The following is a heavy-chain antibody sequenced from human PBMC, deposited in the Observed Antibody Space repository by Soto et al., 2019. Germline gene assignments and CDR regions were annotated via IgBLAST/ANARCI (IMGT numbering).Heavy chain of an antibody. D-gene: IGHD1-26*01. CDR1: GFSLSDAAMG. CDR2: IFSNGEK. Sequence: QVTLKESGPVLVKPTETLTLTCTVSGFSLSDAAMGVTWIRQPPGEALEWLAHIFSNGEKSYITSLKSRLTISKDSSKSQVVLTMTNMDPVDTATYYCARIKCFRHSGSPHDAFDTWGQGTMVTVSS. CDR3: ARIKCFRHSGSPHDAFDT. J-gene: IGHJ3*02. V-gene: IGHV2-26*01.